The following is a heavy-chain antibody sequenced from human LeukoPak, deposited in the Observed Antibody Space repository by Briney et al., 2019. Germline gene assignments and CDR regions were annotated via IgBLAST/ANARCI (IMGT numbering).Heavy chain of an antibody. V-gene: IGHV3-21*01. D-gene: IGHD6-13*01. CDR3: ARDPGAAAELDY. J-gene: IGHJ4*02. CDR1: GFTFSSYS. CDR2: ISSSSSYI. Sequence: GGSLRLSCAASGFTFSSYSMNWDRQAPGKGLEWVSSISSSSSYIYYADSVKGRFTISRDNAKNSLYLQMNSLRAEDTAVYYCARDPGAAAELDYWGQGTLVTVSS.